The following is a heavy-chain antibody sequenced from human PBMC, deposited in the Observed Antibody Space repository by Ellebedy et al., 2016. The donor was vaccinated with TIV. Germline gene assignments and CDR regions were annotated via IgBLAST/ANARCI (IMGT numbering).Heavy chain of an antibody. CDR3: ARGVMGYYSYGMDV. CDR2: IYDMGGIGSN. V-gene: IGHV4-59*02. D-gene: IGHD2-21*01. Sequence: MPSETLSLTCTVPGASVSTSYWSWIRQAPGRGLEWIGYIYDMGGIGSNNYIPSLKSRVIISGDTSKNQRSLSLTSLTAADTAVYYCARGVMGYYSYGMDVWGQGTTVTVSS. CDR1: GASVSTSY. J-gene: IGHJ6*02.